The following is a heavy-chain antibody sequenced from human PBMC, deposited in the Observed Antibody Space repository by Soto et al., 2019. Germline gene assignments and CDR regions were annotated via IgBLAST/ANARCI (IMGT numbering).Heavy chain of an antibody. CDR2: IYYSGTT. CDR1: GDSSVSSSSYY. V-gene: IGHV4-39*07. CDR3: ARGHYYYGMDV. Sequence: SETLSLTCTVSGDSSVSSSSYYWGWIRQPPGKGLEWIGYIYYSGTTYYTPSLKSRLTMSMDRANDHFSLNLTSVTAADTAVYFCARGHYYYGMDVWGQGITVTVSS. J-gene: IGHJ6*02.